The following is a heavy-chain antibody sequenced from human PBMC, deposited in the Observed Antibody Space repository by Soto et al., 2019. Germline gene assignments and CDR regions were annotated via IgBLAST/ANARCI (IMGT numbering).Heavy chain of an antibody. CDR2: IWSDGTNK. Sequence: GGSLRLSCAASGFSFSTYQMHWVRQTPGKGLEWVAVIWSDGTNKYYAESVKGRFIISRDNSKNTLYLQMNGLRVEDTAVYYCARIGSWALNFDYWGQGTQVTVSS. V-gene: IGHV3-33*01. D-gene: IGHD6-13*01. CDR1: GFSFSTYQ. CDR3: ARIGSWALNFDY. J-gene: IGHJ4*02.